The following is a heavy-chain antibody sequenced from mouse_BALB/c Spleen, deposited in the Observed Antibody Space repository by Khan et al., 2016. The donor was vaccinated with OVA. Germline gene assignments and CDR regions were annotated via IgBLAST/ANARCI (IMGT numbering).Heavy chain of an antibody. J-gene: IGHJ3*01. CDR1: GFTFSDYY. V-gene: IGHV5-4*02. CDR3: ARGYYGDPFAY. Sequence: EVELVESGGGLVKPGGSLKLSCAASGFTFSDYYMYWVRQTSEKRLARVATISDGGSYTYYPDSVKGRFTISSDDAKNNLCLQMSGLKSEETAMYYCARGYYGDPFAYWGQRTLVTISA. CDR2: ISDGGSYT. D-gene: IGHD2-13*01.